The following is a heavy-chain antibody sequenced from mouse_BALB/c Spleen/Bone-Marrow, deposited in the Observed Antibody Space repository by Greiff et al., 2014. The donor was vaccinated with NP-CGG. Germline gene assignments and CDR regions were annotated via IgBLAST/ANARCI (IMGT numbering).Heavy chain of an antibody. CDR2: ISSGGSYT. D-gene: IGHD1-1*01. J-gene: IGHJ1*01. CDR1: GFTFSSYA. Sequence: EVKLVESGGGLVKPGGSLKLSCAASGFTFSSYAMSWVRQTPEERLEWVATISSGGSYTYYADSVKGRFTISRDTAKNTLYLQMSSLRSEDTAIYYCARQDYYGSSPHWYFDVWGAGTTVTVSS. V-gene: IGHV5-9-3*01. CDR3: ARQDYYGSSPHWYFDV.